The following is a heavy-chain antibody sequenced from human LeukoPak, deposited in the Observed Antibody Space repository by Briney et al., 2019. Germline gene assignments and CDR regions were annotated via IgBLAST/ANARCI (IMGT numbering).Heavy chain of an antibody. J-gene: IGHJ5*02. CDR2: ISGSGGST. V-gene: IGHV3-23*01. Sequence: GGSLRLSCAASGFTFSSYDMSWVRQAPGKGLEWGSAISGSGGSTYYADSVKGRFTISRDNSKNTLYLQMNGLRAADTAVYYCAKDITGTTRSWFDPSGQGTLVTVSS. CDR3: AKDITGTTRSWFDP. CDR1: GFTFSSYD. D-gene: IGHD1-14*01.